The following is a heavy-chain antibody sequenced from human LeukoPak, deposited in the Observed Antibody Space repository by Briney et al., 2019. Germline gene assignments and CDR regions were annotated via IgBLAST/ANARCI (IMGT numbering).Heavy chain of an antibody. D-gene: IGHD1-26*01. CDR1: GYTFTSYD. CDR2: MNPNSGNT. Sequence: GASVKVSCKASGYTFTSYDINWVRQAAGQELEWMGWMNPNSGNTGYAQKFQGRVTMTRNTSISTAYMELSSLRSEDTAVYYCARLGFSRPYYYYYMDVWGKGTTVTVSS. CDR3: ARLGFSRPYYYYYMDV. V-gene: IGHV1-8*01. J-gene: IGHJ6*03.